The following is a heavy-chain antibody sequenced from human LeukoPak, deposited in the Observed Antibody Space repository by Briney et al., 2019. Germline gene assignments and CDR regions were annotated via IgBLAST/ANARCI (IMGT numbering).Heavy chain of an antibody. V-gene: IGHV4-59*01. CDR3: ARLIAAAGTGAFDI. CDR2: IYYSGST. J-gene: IGHJ3*02. CDR1: GGSISSYY. D-gene: IGHD6-13*01. Sequence: SETLSLTCTVSGGSISSYYWSWIRQPPGKGLEWIGYIYYSGSTNYNPSLKSRVTISVDTSKNQFSLKLSSVTAEDTAVYYCARLIAAAGTGAFDIWGQGTMVTVSS.